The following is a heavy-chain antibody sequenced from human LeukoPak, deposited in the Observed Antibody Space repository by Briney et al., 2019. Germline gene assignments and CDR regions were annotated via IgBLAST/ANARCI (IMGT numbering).Heavy chain of an antibody. CDR1: GFTFRTYA. V-gene: IGHV3-21*01. Sequence: KTGGSLRLSCTASGFTFRTYAMTWVRQAPGKGLEWISSMSSGSSYIYYADSVRGRFTISRDNAKHSLSLEMNNLRAEDTAMYYCARDRPPGASRVFVVEWGQGTLVTVSS. J-gene: IGHJ4*02. D-gene: IGHD2-15*01. CDR2: MSSGSSYI. CDR3: ARDRPPGASRVFVVE.